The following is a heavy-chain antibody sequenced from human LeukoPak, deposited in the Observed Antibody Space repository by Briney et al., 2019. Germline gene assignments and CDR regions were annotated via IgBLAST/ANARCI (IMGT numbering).Heavy chain of an antibody. CDR2: ISHDGSKK. CDR1: GFTFSSYA. J-gene: IGHJ4*02. Sequence: GGSLRLSCSASGFTFSSYAMHWVRQAPGKGLEWGAVISHDGSKKYYADSVKGRFTVSRDNSQNTLYLQVNSLRPEDTAVYYCARKSYDYGDYAFDYWGQGTLVTVSS. CDR3: ARKSYDYGDYAFDY. D-gene: IGHD4-17*01. V-gene: IGHV3-30*04.